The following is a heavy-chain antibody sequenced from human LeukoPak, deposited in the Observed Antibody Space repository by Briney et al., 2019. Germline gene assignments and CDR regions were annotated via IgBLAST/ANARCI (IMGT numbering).Heavy chain of an antibody. CDR1: GGSISSGSYY. J-gene: IGHJ4*02. V-gene: IGHV4-61*02. CDR2: IYTSGST. CDR3: ARDPLLCSSTSCRDY. D-gene: IGHD2-2*01. Sequence: SETLSLTCTVSGGSISSGSYYWSWIRQPAGKGLEWIGRIYTSGSTNYNPSPKSRVTISVDTSKNQFSLKLSSVTAADTAVYYCARDPLLCSSTSCRDYWGQGTLVTVSS.